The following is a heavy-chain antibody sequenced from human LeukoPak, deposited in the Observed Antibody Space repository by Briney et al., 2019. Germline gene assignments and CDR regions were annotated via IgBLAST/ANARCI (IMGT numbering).Heavy chain of an antibody. Sequence: GGSLRLSCAASGFIFSNYDMNWVRQAPGKGLEWVSFISSGGSTIFYANSVKGRFTISRDDAKNSLYVQMNNLRVEDTAVYYCARDENGDSDFDLWGRGTLVTVSS. CDR2: ISSGGSTI. D-gene: IGHD5-12*01. CDR3: ARDENGDSDFDL. CDR1: GFIFSNYD. J-gene: IGHJ2*01. V-gene: IGHV3-48*01.